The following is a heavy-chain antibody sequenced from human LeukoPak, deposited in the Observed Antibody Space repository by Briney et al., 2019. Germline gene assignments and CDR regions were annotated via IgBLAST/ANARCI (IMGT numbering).Heavy chain of an antibody. CDR3: AKDHLGYCGGDCFYYSDS. CDR2: ISGSGGGT. D-gene: IGHD2-21*02. CDR1: GFTFSRYA. V-gene: IGHV3-23*01. J-gene: IGHJ4*02. Sequence: GGSLRFSCVASGFTFSRYAMGWVRQAPGKGLEWVSAISGSGGGTYYADPAKGRFTISRDNSKNTLYLQMNSLRAEDTAIYYCAKDHLGYCGGDCFYYSDSWGQGTLVTVSS.